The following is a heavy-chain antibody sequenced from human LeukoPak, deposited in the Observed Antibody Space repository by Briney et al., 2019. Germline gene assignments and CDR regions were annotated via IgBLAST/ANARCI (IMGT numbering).Heavy chain of an antibody. Sequence: PSETLSLTCAVYGGSFSGYYWSWIRQPPGKGLEWIGEINHSGSTNYNPSLKSRVTISVDTSKNQFSLKLSSVTAADTAVYYCARGSDYDYVWGSYRPKKTIDYWGQGTLVIVSS. CDR3: ARGSDYDYVWGSYRPKKTIDY. V-gene: IGHV4-34*01. D-gene: IGHD3-16*02. J-gene: IGHJ4*02. CDR1: GGSFSGYY. CDR2: INHSGST.